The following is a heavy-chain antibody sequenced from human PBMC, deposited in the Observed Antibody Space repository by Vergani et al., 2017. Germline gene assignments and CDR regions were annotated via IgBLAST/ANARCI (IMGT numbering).Heavy chain of an antibody. CDR2: INHSGST. J-gene: IGHJ4*02. V-gene: IGHV4-34*01. CDR3: ASRAGSGNFDG. Sequence: QVQLQQWGPGLLKPSETLSLTCAVYGGSFSGYYCSWIRQPPGKGLEWIGEINHSGSTNYNPSLKSRVTISVDTSKNQFSLKLSSVTAADPAVYYCASRAGSGNFDGGGEASLVTVSS. CDR1: GGSFSGYY. D-gene: IGHD1-26*01.